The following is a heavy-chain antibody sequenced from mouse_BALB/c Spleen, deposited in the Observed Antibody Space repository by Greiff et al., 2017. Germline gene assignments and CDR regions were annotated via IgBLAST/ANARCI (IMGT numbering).Heavy chain of an antibody. CDR1: GFTFSSYA. CDR3: ARDYVGKAMDY. V-gene: IGHV5-9-4*01. Sequence: DVKLVESGGGLVKPGGSLKLSCAASGFTFSSYAMSWVRQSPEKRLEWVAEISSGGSYTYYPDTVTGRFTISRDNAKNTLYLEMSSLRSEDTAMYYCARDYVGKAMDYWGQGTSVTVSS. J-gene: IGHJ4*01. CDR2: ISSGGSYT. D-gene: IGHD3-3*01.